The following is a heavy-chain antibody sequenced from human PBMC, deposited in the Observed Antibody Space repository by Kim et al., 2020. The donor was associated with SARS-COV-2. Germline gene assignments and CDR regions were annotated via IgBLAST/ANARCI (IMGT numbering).Heavy chain of an antibody. J-gene: IGHJ4*02. CDR1: GFTFTGYY. CDR3: AGESGTFYGLDY. V-gene: IGHV1-2*06. CDR2: ISPNSGAT. D-gene: IGHD1-26*01. Sequence: ASVKVSCKASGFTFTGYYLQWVRQAPGQGLEWMGRISPNSGATKYAQRFQGRVTMTRDTSISTAYMEVSRLRSDDTAIYYCAGESGTFYGLDYWGQGTLVPVAS.